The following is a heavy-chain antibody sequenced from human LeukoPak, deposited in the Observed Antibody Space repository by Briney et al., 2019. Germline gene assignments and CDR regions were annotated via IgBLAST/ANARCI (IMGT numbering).Heavy chain of an antibody. CDR1: GYTFTSYD. D-gene: IGHD6-13*01. J-gene: IGHJ4*02. CDR3: ARGGSSWYGVGDY. V-gene: IGHV1-8*01. Sequence: GASVKVSCKASGYTFTSYDINWVRQATGQGLEWMGWMNPNSGNTGYAQKFQGRVTMTTDTSTSTAYMELRSLRSDDTAVYYCARGGSSWYGVGDYWGQGTLVTVSS. CDR2: MNPNSGNT.